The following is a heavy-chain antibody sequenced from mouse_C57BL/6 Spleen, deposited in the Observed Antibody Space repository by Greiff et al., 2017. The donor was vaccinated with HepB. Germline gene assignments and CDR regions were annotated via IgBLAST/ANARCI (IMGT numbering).Heavy chain of an antibody. D-gene: IGHD1-1*01. Sequence: VKLVESGPGLVAPSQSLSITCTVSGFSLTSYAISWVRQPPGKGLEWLGVIWTGGGTNYNSALKSRLSISKDNSKSQVFLKMNSLQTDDTARYYCAIHYYGSSPFAYWGQGTLVTVSA. CDR3: AIHYYGSSPFAY. V-gene: IGHV2-9-1*01. CDR1: GFSLTSYA. J-gene: IGHJ3*01. CDR2: IWTGGGT.